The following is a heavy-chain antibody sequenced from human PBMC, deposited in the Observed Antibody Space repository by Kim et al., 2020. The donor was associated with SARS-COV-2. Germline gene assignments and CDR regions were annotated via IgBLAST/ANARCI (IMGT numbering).Heavy chain of an antibody. CDR3: ARILGYCSSTSCLRDAFDI. D-gene: IGHD2-2*01. V-gene: IGHV3-11*06. Sequence: GRFTISRDNAKNSLYLQMNSLRAEDTAVYYCARILGYCSSTSCLRDAFDIWGQGTMVTVSS. J-gene: IGHJ3*02.